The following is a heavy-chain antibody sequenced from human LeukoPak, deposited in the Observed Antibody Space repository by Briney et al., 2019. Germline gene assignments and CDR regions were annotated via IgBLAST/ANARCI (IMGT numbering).Heavy chain of an antibody. J-gene: IGHJ4*02. D-gene: IGHD3-10*01. V-gene: IGHV3-48*01. CDR1: GFTFSSYR. CDR3: AKAADGLGESH. CDR2: ISSSSSTI. Sequence: GGSLRLSCAGSGFTFSSYRMNWVRQAPGKGLEWVSYISSSSSTIYYADSVKGRFTISRDNAKNSLYLQMNSLRAEDTAVYYCAKAADGLGESHWGQGTLVTVSS.